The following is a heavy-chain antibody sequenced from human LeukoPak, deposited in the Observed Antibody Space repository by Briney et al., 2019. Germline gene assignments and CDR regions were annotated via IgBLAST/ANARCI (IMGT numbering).Heavy chain of an antibody. Sequence: PGRSLRLSCAASGFTFDDYAMHWVRQAPGKGLEWVSGISWNSGSIGYADSVKGRFTISRDNAENSLYLQMNSLRAEDTALYYCAKATVTTWGLDYWGQGTLVTVSS. J-gene: IGHJ4*02. CDR3: AKATVTTWGLDY. CDR1: GFTFDDYA. D-gene: IGHD4-11*01. CDR2: ISWNSGSI. V-gene: IGHV3-9*01.